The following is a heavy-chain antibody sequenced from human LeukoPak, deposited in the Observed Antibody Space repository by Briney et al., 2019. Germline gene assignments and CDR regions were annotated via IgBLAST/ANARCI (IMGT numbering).Heavy chain of an antibody. D-gene: IGHD2-21*02. CDR1: GFTFSIYA. J-gene: IGHJ4*02. V-gene: IGHV3-23*01. CDR2: ISGSGGTA. CDR3: AKDHGDSDLAYCGGDCYTLDY. Sequence: PGGSLRLSCAASGFTFSIYAVSWVRQAPGKGLEWVSAISGSGGTAYYADSVKGRFTISRDNSKNTLYLQMNSLRAEDTAVYYCAKDHGDSDLAYCGGDCYTLDYWGQGTLVTVSS.